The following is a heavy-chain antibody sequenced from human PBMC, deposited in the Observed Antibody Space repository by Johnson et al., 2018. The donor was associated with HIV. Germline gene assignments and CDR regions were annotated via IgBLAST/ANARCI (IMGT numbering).Heavy chain of an antibody. CDR3: ARDPFTPAGSDAFDI. CDR2: IKEDGNDE. J-gene: IGHJ3*02. V-gene: IGHV3-7*01. Sequence: VQLVESGGGLVQPGGSLRLSCVASGFSFRSYWMTWVRQAPGKGLEWVANIKEDGNDEYYVDSLRGRFTIYRDNSKNTLYLQMNSLRAEDTAVYYCARDPFTPAGSDAFDIWGQGTMVTVSS. CDR1: GFSFRSYW. D-gene: IGHD2-15*01.